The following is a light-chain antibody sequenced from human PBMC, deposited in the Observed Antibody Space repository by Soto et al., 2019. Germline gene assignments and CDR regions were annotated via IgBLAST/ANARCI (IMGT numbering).Light chain of an antibody. CDR3: QVWDTTNPVI. CDR1: NIEIKS. CDR2: DDG. Sequence: SYELTQRPSVSVAPGQTARITCGGNNIEIKSVHWYQQKPGQAPVLVVYDDGDRTTGIPERFSGSKSGNTATLTTSRVEAGDEADYYCQVWDTTNPVIFGGGTKLTVL. V-gene: IGLV3-21*02. J-gene: IGLJ2*01.